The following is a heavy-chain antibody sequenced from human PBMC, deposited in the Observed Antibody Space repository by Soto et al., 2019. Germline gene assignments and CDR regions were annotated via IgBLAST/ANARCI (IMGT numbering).Heavy chain of an antibody. CDR2: IWYDGSNK. V-gene: IGHV3-33*01. Sequence: QVHLVESGGGVVQPGTSLRLSCAASGFSFSIFGMHWVRQAPGKGLEWVAGIWYDGSNKYYADSVKGRFSTSRDNSKNTLYPQMNSLRAEDTAVYYCARDDKDGYGADRGGFGWWGQGTLVTVSS. CDR1: GFSFSIFG. J-gene: IGHJ4*02. CDR3: ARDDKDGYGADRGGFGW. D-gene: IGHD3-9*01.